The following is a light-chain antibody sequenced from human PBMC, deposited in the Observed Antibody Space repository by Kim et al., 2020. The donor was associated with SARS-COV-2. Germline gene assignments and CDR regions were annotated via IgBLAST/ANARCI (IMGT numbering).Light chain of an antibody. CDR2: QDS. Sequence: SYELTQPPSVSVSPGQTASITCSGDKLGDKYACWYQQKPGQSPVLVIYQDSKRPSGIPERFSGSNSGNTATLTISGTQAMDEAYYYCQAWDSSTKVFGTG. J-gene: IGLJ1*01. CDR3: QAWDSSTKV. V-gene: IGLV3-1*01. CDR1: KLGDKY.